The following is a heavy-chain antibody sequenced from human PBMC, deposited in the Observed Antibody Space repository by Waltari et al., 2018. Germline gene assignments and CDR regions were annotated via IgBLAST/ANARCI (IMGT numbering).Heavy chain of an antibody. CDR2: INYTGST. CDR3: ARKGYTSSWYNY. CDR1: DGSFSVYN. D-gene: IGHD6-13*01. Sequence: QVQLQQWGAGLLKTSETLSPNCAVYDGSFSVYNGSWIRQPPGKGLEWIGEINYTGSTTYQPSLKSRVTLSVDTSKNQFSLKLSSVTAADTAVYFCARKGYTSSWYNYWGQGTLVTVSS. J-gene: IGHJ4*02. V-gene: IGHV4-34*01.